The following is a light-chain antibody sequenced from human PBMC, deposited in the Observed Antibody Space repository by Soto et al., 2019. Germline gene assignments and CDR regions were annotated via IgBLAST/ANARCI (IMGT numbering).Light chain of an antibody. V-gene: IGKV3-11*01. CDR1: QSVSLS. CDR2: VAS. CDR3: HHYGSSPNT. J-gene: IGKJ2*01. Sequence: EIVLTQSPATLSLSPGGRATLSCRASQSVSLSLAWYQQKPGQAPRLLIYVASKRASGFPAMFSGTGTVTDFTLPISSLGPEDFAVYYCHHYGSSPNTFGQGTKVDIK.